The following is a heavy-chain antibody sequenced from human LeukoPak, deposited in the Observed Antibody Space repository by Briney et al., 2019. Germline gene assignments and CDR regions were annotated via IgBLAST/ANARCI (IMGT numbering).Heavy chain of an antibody. D-gene: IGHD2-8*01. V-gene: IGHV4-4*02. CDR2: IYLGGST. CDR1: NGAISSREW. CDR3: ARNGGFYQDY. J-gene: IGHJ4*02. Sequence: PSETLSLTCVVSNGAISSREWWSWVRQPPGKGLEWIGEIYLGGSTNYNPSLRSRATMSVDKSKNRFSLNLSSVTAADTAMYYCARNGGFYQDYWGQGTLVTVSS.